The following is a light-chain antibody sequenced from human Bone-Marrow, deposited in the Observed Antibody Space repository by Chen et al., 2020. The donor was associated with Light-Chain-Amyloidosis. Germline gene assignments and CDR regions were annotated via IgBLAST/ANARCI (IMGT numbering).Light chain of an antibody. CDR2: EVT. V-gene: IGLV2-14*01. CDR1: SSDVGGDNH. J-gene: IGLJ1*01. CDR3: SSYTITNTLV. Sequence: QSALTQPASVSGSPGKSLTISCTGTSSDVGGDNHVSWYQQHPDKAPQLLIYEVTNRPSWVPDRFSGSKSDNTASLTISGLQTEDEADYFCSSYTITNTLVFGSGTRVTVL.